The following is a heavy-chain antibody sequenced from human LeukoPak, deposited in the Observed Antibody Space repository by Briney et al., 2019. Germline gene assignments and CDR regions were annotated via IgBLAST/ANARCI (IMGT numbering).Heavy chain of an antibody. J-gene: IGHJ4*02. CDR1: GGSVSSYY. CDR2: IYYSGST. CDR3: ARRWVGAPFDY. D-gene: IGHD1-26*01. V-gene: IGHV4-59*02. Sequence: SETLSLTCTVSGGSVSSYYWSWIRQPPGKGLEWIGYIYYSGSTNYNPSLKGRVTISVDTSKNQFSLKLSSVTAADTAVYYCARRWVGAPFDYWGQGTLVTVSS.